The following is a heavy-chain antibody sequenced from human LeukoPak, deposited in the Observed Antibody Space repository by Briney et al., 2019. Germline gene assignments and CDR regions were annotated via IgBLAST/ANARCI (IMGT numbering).Heavy chain of an antibody. CDR2: IYQSGST. CDR3: ARVVGYDFRRAFDI. CDR1: GYSISRGYY. V-gene: IGHV4-38-2*01. J-gene: IGHJ3*02. D-gene: IGHD3-3*01. Sequence: SETLSLTCAVSGYSISRGYYWGWIRQPPGKGLEWIGIIYQSGSTYYNRSLKIRPPIRVDTSKNQFSLKLSSVTAADTAVYYCARVVGYDFRRAFDIWGQGTMVTVSS.